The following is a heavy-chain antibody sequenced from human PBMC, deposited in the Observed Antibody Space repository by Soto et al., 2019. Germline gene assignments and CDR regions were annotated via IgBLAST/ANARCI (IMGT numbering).Heavy chain of an antibody. V-gene: IGHV4-39*01. J-gene: IGHJ4*02. CDR1: GVSIRSTSYY. CDR3: ARHGSY. Sequence: QLQLQESGPGLVKPSETLSLICSVSGVSIRSTSYYWTWIRQPPGKGLEWIGTIYFSGSTFYNPSLKSRVSISVDTSKNQFSLNLTSATDGDTAVYYCARHGSYWGQGTLVTVPS. CDR2: IYFSGST.